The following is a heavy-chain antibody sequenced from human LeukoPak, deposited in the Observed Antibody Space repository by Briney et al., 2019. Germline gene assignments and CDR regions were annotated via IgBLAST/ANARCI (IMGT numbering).Heavy chain of an antibody. CDR2: INSRGSYV. J-gene: IGHJ3*02. Sequence: NPGGSLRLSCAGSGSTFSAYSMHWVRQAPGRGLEWVSSINSRGSYVYYADSVEGRFTISRDKAENSLYLQLNSLRAEDTSVYYCARGSARCGGGLCHSALPIGAAFDIWGQGTMVTVSS. CDR3: ARGSARCGGGLCHSALPIGAAFDI. CDR1: GSTFSAYS. D-gene: IGHD2-15*01. V-gene: IGHV3-21*01.